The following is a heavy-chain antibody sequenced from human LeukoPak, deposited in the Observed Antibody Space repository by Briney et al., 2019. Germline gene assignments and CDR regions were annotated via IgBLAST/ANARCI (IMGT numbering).Heavy chain of an antibody. J-gene: IGHJ5*02. CDR1: GASISSYY. CDR2: IYIRGST. V-gene: IGHV4-59*01. Sequence: SETLSLTCSVSGASISSYYWNWIRQPPGKGLEWIGNIYIRGSTNYNPSLKSRVTISLDTSKDQFSLKLTSVTAADTAFYYCAKDWELGSWGQETLVTVSS. CDR3: AKDWELGS. D-gene: IGHD1-26*01.